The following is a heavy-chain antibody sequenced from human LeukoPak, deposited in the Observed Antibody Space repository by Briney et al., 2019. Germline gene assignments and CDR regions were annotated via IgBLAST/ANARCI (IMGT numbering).Heavy chain of an antibody. V-gene: IGHV1-69*04. CDR3: AREGEYCSSTSCYGPNWFDP. Sequence: ASVKVSCKASGGTFSSYTISWVRQAPGQGLEWMGRIIPILGIANYAQKFQGRVTITADESTSTAYMELSSLRSEVTAVYYCAREGEYCSSTSCYGPNWFDPWGQGTLVTVSS. CDR1: GGTFSSYT. J-gene: IGHJ5*02. CDR2: IIPILGIA. D-gene: IGHD2-2*01.